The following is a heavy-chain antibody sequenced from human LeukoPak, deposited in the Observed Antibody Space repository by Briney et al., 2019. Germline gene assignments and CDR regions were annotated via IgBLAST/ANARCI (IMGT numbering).Heavy chain of an antibody. CDR2: IYHSGST. CDR1: GGSISSGGYS. D-gene: IGHD3-9*01. CDR3: ARGYYDILTGYPYSDY. V-gene: IGHV4-30-2*01. Sequence: PSQTLSLTCAVSGGSISSGGYSWSWIRQPPGKGLEWIGYIYHSGSTYYNPSLKSRVTISVDRSKNQFSLELSSVTAADTAVYYCARGYYDILTGYPYSDYWGQGTLVTVSS. J-gene: IGHJ4*02.